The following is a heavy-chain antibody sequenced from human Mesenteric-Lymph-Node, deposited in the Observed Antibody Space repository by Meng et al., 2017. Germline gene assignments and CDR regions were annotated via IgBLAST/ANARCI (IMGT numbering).Heavy chain of an antibody. CDR2: IKHDGSDK. V-gene: IGHV3-7*01. CDR3: ARNPNGRYDALDI. J-gene: IGHJ3*02. D-gene: IGHD1-14*01. CDR1: GFTFSSYW. Sequence: GESLKISCAASGFTFSSYWMSWVRQAPGKGLEWVDNIKHDGSDKYSVDSVKGRFTISRDNAKNSLYLQMNSLRTEDTAVYYCARNPNGRYDALDIWGQGTMVTVSS.